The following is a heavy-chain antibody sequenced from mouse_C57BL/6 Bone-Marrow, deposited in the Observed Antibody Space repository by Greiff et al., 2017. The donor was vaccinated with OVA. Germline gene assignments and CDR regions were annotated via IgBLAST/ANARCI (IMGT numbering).Heavy chain of an antibody. CDR2: INYDGSST. J-gene: IGHJ2*01. V-gene: IGHV5-16*01. Sequence: EVQGVESAGGLVQPGSSMKLSCTASGFTFSDYYMAWVRQVPEKGLEWVANINYDGSSTYYLDSLKSRFIISRDNAKNILYLQMSSLKSEDTATYYCAREANYGSSLDYWGQGTTLTVSS. CDR3: AREANYGSSLDY. CDR1: GFTFSDYY. D-gene: IGHD1-1*01.